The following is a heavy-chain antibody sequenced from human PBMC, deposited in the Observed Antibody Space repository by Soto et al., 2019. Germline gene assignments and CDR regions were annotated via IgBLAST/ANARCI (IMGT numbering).Heavy chain of an antibody. Sequence: SVKVSCKVSGDTFSTYSISWVRQAPGQGLEWLGGIIPILGIPSYAQRFQDRVTITADKSTSTAYMELSSLRSEDTAVYYCARERSRYDRSGYYRHDYCGQGTMVTVYS. J-gene: IGHJ4*02. V-gene: IGHV1-69*10. D-gene: IGHD3-22*01. CDR1: GDTFSTYS. CDR3: ARERSRYDRSGYYRHDY. CDR2: IIPILGIP.